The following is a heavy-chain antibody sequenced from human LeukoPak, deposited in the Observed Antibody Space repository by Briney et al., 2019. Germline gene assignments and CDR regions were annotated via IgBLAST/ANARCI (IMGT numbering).Heavy chain of an antibody. D-gene: IGHD1-26*01. V-gene: IGHV3-23*01. J-gene: IGHJ4*02. CDR1: GFIFSSYD. Sequence: GGSLRLSCAASGFIFSSYDMTWVRQAPGKGLEWVSFISSSGTNTYYADSVKGRFTISRDNSKNTVYLQMNSLRAEDTAVYYCARLFSGTYSDYWGQGTLVTVSS. CDR3: ARLFSGTYSDY. CDR2: ISSSGTNT.